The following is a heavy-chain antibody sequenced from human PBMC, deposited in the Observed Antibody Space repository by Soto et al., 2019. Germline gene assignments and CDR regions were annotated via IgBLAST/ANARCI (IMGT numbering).Heavy chain of an antibody. J-gene: IGHJ5*02. D-gene: IGHD6-6*01. CDR1: GYNFASYW. CDR3: ARLLAEYSASVGP. V-gene: IGHV5-51*01. CDR2: IHPGDSDT. Sequence: PGESLKISCKGSGYNFASYWICWVRQMPGKGLEWMGIIHPGDSDTRYSPSFRGQVTISADKSTSRAYLQWSSLEASDTAIYYCARLLAEYSASVGPWGQGTMVTVSS.